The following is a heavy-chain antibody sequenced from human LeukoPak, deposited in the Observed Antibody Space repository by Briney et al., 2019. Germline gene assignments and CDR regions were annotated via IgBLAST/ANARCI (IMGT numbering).Heavy chain of an antibody. Sequence: GGSLRLSCAASGFTFSSYAMSWVRQAPGKGLEWVSSISGSGGSTYYPDSVKGRFTISRDNSKNTLYLQMNSLRAEDTAVYHCAKDRTVTTPRYEAFDIWGQGTMVTVSP. CDR1: GFTFSSYA. V-gene: IGHV3-23*01. CDR3: AKDRTVTTPRYEAFDI. J-gene: IGHJ3*02. CDR2: ISGSGGST. D-gene: IGHD4-17*01.